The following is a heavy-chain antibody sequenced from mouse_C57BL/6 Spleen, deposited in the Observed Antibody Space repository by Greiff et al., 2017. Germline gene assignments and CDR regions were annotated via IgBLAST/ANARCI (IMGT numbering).Heavy chain of an antibody. Sequence: EVQRVESGPELVKPGDSVKISCKASGYSFTGYFMNWVMQSHGKSLEWIGRINPYNGDTFYNQQFKGKATLTVDKSSSTAHMELRSLTSEDSAVYYCAKMGDYDYWGQGTTLTVSS. CDR3: AKMGDYDY. J-gene: IGHJ2*01. CDR1: GYSFTGYF. CDR2: INPYNGDT. D-gene: IGHD2-13*01. V-gene: IGHV1-20*01.